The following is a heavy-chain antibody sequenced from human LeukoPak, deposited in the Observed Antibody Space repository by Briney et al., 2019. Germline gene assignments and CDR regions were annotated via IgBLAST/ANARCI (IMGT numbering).Heavy chain of an antibody. Sequence: PGGSLRLSCVASGFSFNNYAMNWVRQAPGKGLEWVSLIIGSSGSTFYADSVKGSFTISRDKSKNTLYLQMNSLRAEDTAVYYCAKGAYDYIEIAYFDNWGQGSLVTVSS. V-gene: IGHV3-23*01. CDR2: IIGSSGST. D-gene: IGHD5-12*01. J-gene: IGHJ4*02. CDR1: GFSFNNYA. CDR3: AKGAYDYIEIAYFDN.